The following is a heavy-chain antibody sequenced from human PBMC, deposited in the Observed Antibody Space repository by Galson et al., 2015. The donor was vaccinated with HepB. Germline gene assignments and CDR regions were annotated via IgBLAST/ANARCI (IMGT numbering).Heavy chain of an antibody. J-gene: IGHJ4*02. V-gene: IGHV3-53*04. CDR1: GFTVSGNH. Sequence: SLRLSCAASGFTVSGNHMSWVRQAPGKGLEWVSVIYSGGDTDYADSGRGRFTISRHNFQNTLYLQMNSLRVEDTAVYYCASERGFYYWGRGTLFIVSS. CDR2: IYSGGDT. CDR3: ASERGFYY. D-gene: IGHD3-22*01.